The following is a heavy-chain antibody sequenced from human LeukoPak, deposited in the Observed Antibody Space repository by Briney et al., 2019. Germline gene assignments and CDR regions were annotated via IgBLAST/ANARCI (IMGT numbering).Heavy chain of an antibody. V-gene: IGHV3-64D*06. Sequence: GGSLRLSCSASGFTFSTYAMHWVRQAPGKGLEYGSVISSNGAATYYADSVKGRFTISRDNSENTLFLQMSSLRDEDTAVYYCVKDLRGTRAFDYWGQGTLVTVSS. J-gene: IGHJ4*02. CDR2: ISSNGAAT. CDR3: VKDLRGTRAFDY. CDR1: GFTFSTYA.